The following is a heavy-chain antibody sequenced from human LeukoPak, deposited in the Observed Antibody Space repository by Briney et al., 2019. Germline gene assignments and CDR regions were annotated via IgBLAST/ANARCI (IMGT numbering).Heavy chain of an antibody. CDR1: GFTFSDYY. D-gene: IGHD3-10*01. Sequence: GGSLRLSCAASGFTFSDYYMSWIRQAPGKGLERVSYISSSGSTIYYADSVKGRFTISRDNAKNSLYLQMNSLRAEDTAVYYCARSSYYGSGPYAFDIWGQGTMVTVSS. J-gene: IGHJ3*02. V-gene: IGHV3-11*01. CDR2: ISSSGSTI. CDR3: ARSSYYGSGPYAFDI.